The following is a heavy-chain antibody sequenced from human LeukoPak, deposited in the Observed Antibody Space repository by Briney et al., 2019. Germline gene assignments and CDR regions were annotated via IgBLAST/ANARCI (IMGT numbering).Heavy chain of an antibody. CDR3: ARTYYDFWSGYLDP. J-gene: IGHJ5*02. V-gene: IGHV3-53*01. CDR2: IHSGGST. Sequence: GGSLRLSCAASGFTVSSNYMSWVRQAPGKGLEWVSVIHSGGSTYYADSVKGRFTISRDNSKNTLYLQMNSLRAEDTAVYYCARTYYDFWSGYLDPWGQGTLVTVSS. CDR1: GFTVSSNY. D-gene: IGHD3-3*01.